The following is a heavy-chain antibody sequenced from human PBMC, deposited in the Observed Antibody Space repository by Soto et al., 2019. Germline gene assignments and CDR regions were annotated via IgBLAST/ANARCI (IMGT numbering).Heavy chain of an antibody. Sequence: DTLSLPCFVSVGSINVNTYYWVCIRQAPGKGLEWIGNVYYSGSTNYNPSLKSRVTISIDTSKNQFSLKLSSVTAADTAVYYCARRGTTGYCSGDTCYSGALDIWGQGTMVTVSS. CDR2: VYYSGST. D-gene: IGHD2-15*01. CDR1: VGSINVNTYY. J-gene: IGHJ3*02. V-gene: IGHV4-39*01. CDR3: ARRGTTGYCSGDTCYSGALDI.